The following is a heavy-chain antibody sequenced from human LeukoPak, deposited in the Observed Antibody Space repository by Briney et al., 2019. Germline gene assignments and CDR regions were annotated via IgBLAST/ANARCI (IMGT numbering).Heavy chain of an antibody. CDR2: IYYSGST. CDR1: GGSISSGDYY. J-gene: IGHJ4*02. CDR3: ARAFLYYDFWSGYWFPGFYFDY. D-gene: IGHD3-3*01. Sequence: PSETLSLTCTVSGGSISSGDYYWSWIRQPPGKGLEWIGYIYYSGSTYYNPSLKSRVTISVDTSKNQFSLKLSSVTAAGTAVYYCARAFLYYDFWSGYWFPGFYFDYWGQGTLVTVSS. V-gene: IGHV4-30-4*01.